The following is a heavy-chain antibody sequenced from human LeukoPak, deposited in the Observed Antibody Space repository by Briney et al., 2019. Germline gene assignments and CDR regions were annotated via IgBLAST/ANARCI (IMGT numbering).Heavy chain of an antibody. D-gene: IGHD1-26*01. CDR1: GYTFISYG. CDR2: ISAYNGNT. V-gene: IGHV1-18*01. Sequence: ASVKVSCKASGYTFISYGISWVRQARGQGPEWMGWISAYNGNTNYAQKLKGRVTLTTDTSTSTAYMELRSLRSDDTAVYYCARDVKTTGSYNGYWGQGTLVTVSS. CDR3: ARDVKTTGSYNGY. J-gene: IGHJ4*02.